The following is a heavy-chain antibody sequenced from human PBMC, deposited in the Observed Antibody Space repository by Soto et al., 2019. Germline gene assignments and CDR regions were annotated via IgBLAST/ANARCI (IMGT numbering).Heavy chain of an antibody. CDR1: GYTFTSYG. Sequence: QVQLVQSGAEVKKPGASVKVSCKASGYTFTSYGISWVRQAPGQGLEWMGWISAYNGNTNYAQKLQGRVTMTTDTATSTAYMELRSLRSDDTAVYYCVRDRDGDYIWGSYRPPPGSIDYWGQGTLVTVSS. CDR3: VRDRDGDYIWGSYRPPPGSIDY. V-gene: IGHV1-18*01. J-gene: IGHJ4*02. CDR2: ISAYNGNT. D-gene: IGHD3-16*02.